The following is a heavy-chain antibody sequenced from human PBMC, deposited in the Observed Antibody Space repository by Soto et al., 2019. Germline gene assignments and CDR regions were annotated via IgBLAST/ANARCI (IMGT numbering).Heavy chain of an antibody. V-gene: IGHV5-51*01. Sequence: PGESLKISCQASGYTFSTYWVGWVRQRPGKGLDWMGNIYPGDSDVKYSPSFQGQVTISVDKSINTTYLQWSSLKASDTAVYYCAKEGSSWGGDWFDPWGQGTLVTVSS. CDR3: AKEGSSWGGDWFDP. CDR2: IYPGDSDV. CDR1: GYTFSTYW. J-gene: IGHJ5*02. D-gene: IGHD6-13*01.